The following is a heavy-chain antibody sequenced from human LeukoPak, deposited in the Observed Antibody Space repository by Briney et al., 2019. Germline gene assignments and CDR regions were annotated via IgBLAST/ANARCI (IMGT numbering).Heavy chain of an antibody. J-gene: IGHJ6*03. D-gene: IGHD3-10*01. CDR2: IRYDGSNK. Sequence: GGSLRLSCAASGFTFSNFGMHWVRQAPGKGLEWVAFIRYDGSNKYYADSVKGRFTISRDNSKNTLYLQMNSLRAEDTAVYYCAKVPYYYGSGSQKYYYYYYMDVWGKGTTVTISS. V-gene: IGHV3-30*02. CDR1: GFTFSNFG. CDR3: AKVPYYYGSGSQKYYYYYYMDV.